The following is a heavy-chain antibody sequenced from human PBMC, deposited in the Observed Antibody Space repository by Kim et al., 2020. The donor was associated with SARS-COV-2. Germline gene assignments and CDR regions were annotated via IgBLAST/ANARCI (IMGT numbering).Heavy chain of an antibody. D-gene: IGHD1-26*01. V-gene: IGHV3-48*02. CDR1: GFPFNTYG. Sequence: GGSLRLSCAASGFPFNTYGMNWVRQAPGKGLEWVSYISGSSYTIYYADSVKGRFTISRDNAKNSLFLQMNSLRDEDTAVYYCAIRLSTEGVTSHPWGQGTLVPVSS. CDR2: ISGSSYTI. CDR3: AIRLSTEGVTSHP. J-gene: IGHJ5*02.